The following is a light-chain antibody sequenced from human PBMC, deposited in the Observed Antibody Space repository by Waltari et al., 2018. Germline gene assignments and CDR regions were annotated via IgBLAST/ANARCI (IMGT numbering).Light chain of an antibody. CDR1: QSVTSND. V-gene: IGKV3-20*01. J-gene: IGKJ1*01. Sequence: ELVLTQSPGTLSMSVGERATLSCWASQSVTSNDLAWYQQKPGQAHRLLIYGASNRATGIPDRFCGSGSATDFTLTISRLEPDDFAVYYCQQYGTSPETFGQGTKVEIK. CDR2: GAS. CDR3: QQYGTSPET.